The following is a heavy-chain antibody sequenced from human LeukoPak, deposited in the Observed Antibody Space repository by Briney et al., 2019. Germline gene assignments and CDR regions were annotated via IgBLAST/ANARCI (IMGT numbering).Heavy chain of an antibody. CDR1: GFTFRSFW. Sequence: GGSLRLSCAASGFTFRSFWMSWVRQAPGKRLEWVANIKQNGAEEYYMDSVKGRFAISRDNAKNSVSLQMNSLRVEDTAMYYRARYTVVSSPGAFDLWGQGTMVTVSS. J-gene: IGHJ3*01. V-gene: IGHV3-7*03. CDR3: ARYTVVSSPGAFDL. D-gene: IGHD2-21*01. CDR2: IKQNGAEE.